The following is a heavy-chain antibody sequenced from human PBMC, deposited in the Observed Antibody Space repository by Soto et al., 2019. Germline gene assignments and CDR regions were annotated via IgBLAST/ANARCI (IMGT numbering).Heavy chain of an antibody. CDR3: ARVVAAPELLQNWFDP. J-gene: IGHJ5*02. Sequence: PSETLSLTCTVSGGSISSGNYYWSWIRQPPGKGLEWIGYIYYSGSTYYNPSLKSRVTISVDTSKNQFSLKLSSVTAADTAVYYCARVVAAPELLQNWFDPWGQGTLVTVSS. V-gene: IGHV4-30-4*01. CDR1: GGSISSGNYY. CDR2: IYYSGST. D-gene: IGHD6-13*01.